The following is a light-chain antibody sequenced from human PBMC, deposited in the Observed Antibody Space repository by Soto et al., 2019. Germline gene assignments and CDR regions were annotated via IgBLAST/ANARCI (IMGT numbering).Light chain of an antibody. CDR3: XKYNSAPWT. CDR2: VAS. CDR1: QGISNY. J-gene: IGKJ1*01. Sequence: DIQMTQSPSSLSASVGDRVTITCRASQGISNYLAWYQQQPGKVPKLLIYVASTLQSGVPSRFSGSGSGTXXXXXXXXLXPXDVATYYXXKYNSAPWTFGQGTKVEIK. V-gene: IGKV1-27*01.